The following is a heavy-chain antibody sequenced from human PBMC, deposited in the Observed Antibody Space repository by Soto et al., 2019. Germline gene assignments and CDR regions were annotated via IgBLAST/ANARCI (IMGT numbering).Heavy chain of an antibody. J-gene: IGHJ3*02. CDR1: GFTFSDYY. V-gene: IGHV3-11*06. CDR2: ISSSSSYT. CDR3: ASDGYCSGGSCQADAFDI. Sequence: QVPLVESGGGLVKPGGSLRLSCAASGFTFSDYYMSWIRQAPGKGLEWVSYISSSSSYTSYADSVKGRFTISRDNGENSLYLQMKRLRAEDTAVYYCASDGYCSGGSCQADAFDICGQGTMVTVSS. D-gene: IGHD2-15*01.